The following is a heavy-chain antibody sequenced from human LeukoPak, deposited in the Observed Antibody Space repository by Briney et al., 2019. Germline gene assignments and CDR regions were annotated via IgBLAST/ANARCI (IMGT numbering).Heavy chain of an antibody. Sequence: RTGGSLRLSCAASGFTFSSYWMHWVRQAPGNGLVWVSRINSDGSSTSYADSVKGRFTISRDNAKNTLYLQMNSLRAENTAVYYCARSSIAAPRHKEYFQHWGQGTLVTVSS. CDR3: ARSSIAAPRHKEYFQH. D-gene: IGHD6-6*01. CDR2: INSDGSST. V-gene: IGHV3-74*01. J-gene: IGHJ1*01. CDR1: GFTFSSYW.